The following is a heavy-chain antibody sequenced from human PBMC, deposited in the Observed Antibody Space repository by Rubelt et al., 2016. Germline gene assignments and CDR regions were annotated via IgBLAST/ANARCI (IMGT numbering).Heavy chain of an antibody. CDR2: IYYSGST. CDR3: ARHGYSDYDDAFDI. V-gene: IGHV4-59*08. J-gene: IGHJ3*02. CDR1: GGSISSYY. Sequence: QVQLQESGPGLVRPSETLSLTCTVSGGSISSYYWSWIRQPPGKGLEWIGYIYYSGSTNYNPSLKRRVTISVDTSKNQFSLNLRSVPPADSAVYYCARHGYSDYDDAFDIWCQGTMVTVSS. D-gene: IGHD5-12*01.